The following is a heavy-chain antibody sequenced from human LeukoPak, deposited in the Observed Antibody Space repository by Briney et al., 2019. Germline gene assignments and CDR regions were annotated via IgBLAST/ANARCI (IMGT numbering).Heavy chain of an antibody. V-gene: IGHV3-15*01. Sequence: GGSLRLSCAASGLTFSNAWMSWARQAPGRGREWVGRIKGKTDGETTYYAAPVKGRFTISRNDSKNTLYLQMNSLKTEDTAVYYCTTDPKDPMVRGVIDFDYWGQGTLVTVSS. CDR2: IKGKTDGETT. D-gene: IGHD3-10*01. CDR1: GLTFSNAW. CDR3: TTDPKDPMVRGVIDFDY. J-gene: IGHJ4*02.